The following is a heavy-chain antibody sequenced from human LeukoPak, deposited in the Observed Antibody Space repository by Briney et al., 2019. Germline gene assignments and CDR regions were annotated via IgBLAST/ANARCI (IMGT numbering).Heavy chain of an antibody. CDR1: GYTFTSYD. CDR2: MSPNSGNT. J-gene: IGHJ4*02. V-gene: IGHV1-8*01. CDR3: ATGGRITGTTGV. Sequence: GAPVTVSCKASGYTFTSYDINWVRQATGQGLEWMGWMSPNSGNTGYAQKFQGRVTMTRNTSISTAYMELSSLRSEDTAVYYCATGGRITGTTGVWGQGTLVTVSS. D-gene: IGHD1-7*01.